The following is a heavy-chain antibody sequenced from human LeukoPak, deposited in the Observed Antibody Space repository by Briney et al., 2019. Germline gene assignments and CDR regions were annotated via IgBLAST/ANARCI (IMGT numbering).Heavy chain of an antibody. CDR3: ARDELRYFDWLLKLDY. J-gene: IGHJ4*02. CDR2: INPNRGGT. V-gene: IGHV1-2*02. CDR1: VYTFTVYY. Sequence: ASVKVSCKASVYTFTVYYMHWVRQAPGQGLEWMGWINPNRGGTNYAQKLQGRVTMTTDTSTSTAYMELRSLRSDDTAVYYCARDELRYFDWLLKLDYWGQGTLVTVSS. D-gene: IGHD3-9*01.